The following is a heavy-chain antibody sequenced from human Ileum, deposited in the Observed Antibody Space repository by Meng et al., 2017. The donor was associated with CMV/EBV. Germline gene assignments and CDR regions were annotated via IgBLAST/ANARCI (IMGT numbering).Heavy chain of an antibody. J-gene: IGHJ4*02. D-gene: IGHD3-10*01. CDR3: TYGWPLKY. CDR2: TWYGSKWYY. V-gene: IGHV6-1*01. CDR1: DSVSISTES. Sequence: QEQLHPSGPGLVKPSQTLSLTCAGDSVSISTESWNWIRQSPSRGLEWLGRTWYGSKWYYEYAVSVKSRITIIPDTSQNQISLQLNSVTPDDTAVYYCTYGWPLKYWGQGSLVTVSS.